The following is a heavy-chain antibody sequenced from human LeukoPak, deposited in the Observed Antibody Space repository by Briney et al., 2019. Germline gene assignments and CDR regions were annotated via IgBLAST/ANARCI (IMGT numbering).Heavy chain of an antibody. D-gene: IGHD5-18*01. CDR2: INPNSGGT. V-gene: IGHV1-2*02. Sequence: GASVKVSCKASGYTFTGYYMHWVRQAPGQGLEWMGWINPNSGGTNYTQKFQGRVTMTRDTSINTAYMELSRLKSDDTAVYYCAISSGYSHTWGAFDYWGQGALVTVSS. CDR3: AISSGYSHTWGAFDY. J-gene: IGHJ4*02. CDR1: GYTFTGYY.